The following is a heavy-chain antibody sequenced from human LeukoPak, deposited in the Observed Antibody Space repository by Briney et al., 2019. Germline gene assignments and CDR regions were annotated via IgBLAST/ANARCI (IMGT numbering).Heavy chain of an antibody. CDR3: ARIHCSGGSCYSLDY. Sequence: GGSLRLSCAASGFTFSSYSMNWVRQAPGKGLEWVSSISSSSSYIYYADSVKGRFTIARDNAKNSLYLQMNSLRAENTAVYYSARIHCSGGSCYSLDYWGQGTLVTVSS. J-gene: IGHJ4*02. CDR1: GFTFSSYS. V-gene: IGHV3-21*01. CDR2: ISSSSSYI. D-gene: IGHD2-15*01.